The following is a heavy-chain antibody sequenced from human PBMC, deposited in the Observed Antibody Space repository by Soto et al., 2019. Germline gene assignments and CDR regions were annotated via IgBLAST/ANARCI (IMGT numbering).Heavy chain of an antibody. CDR1: GGSISSYY. Sequence: SETLSLTCTVSGGSISSYYWSWIRQPPGKGLEWIGYIYYSGSTNYNPSLKSRVTISVDTSKNQFSLKLSSVTAADTAVYYCARSLGITGTMFYFDYWGPGTLVTAPQ. CDR2: IYYSGST. J-gene: IGHJ4*02. D-gene: IGHD1-7*01. CDR3: ARSLGITGTMFYFDY. V-gene: IGHV4-59*01.